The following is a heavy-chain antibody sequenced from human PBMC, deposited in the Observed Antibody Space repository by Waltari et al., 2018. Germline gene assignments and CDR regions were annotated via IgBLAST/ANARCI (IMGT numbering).Heavy chain of an antibody. V-gene: IGHV4-38-2*01. CDR2: IYHSGST. J-gene: IGHJ3*02. CDR1: GYSISSGYY. CDR3: ARAPRDDAFDI. Sequence: QVQLQESGPGLVKPSETLSLTCAVSGYSISSGYYWGWIRQPPGKGLEWIGSIYHSGSTYYTPSLKSRVTISVDTSKNQFSLKLSSVTAADTAVYYCARAPRDDAFDIWGQGTMVTVSS.